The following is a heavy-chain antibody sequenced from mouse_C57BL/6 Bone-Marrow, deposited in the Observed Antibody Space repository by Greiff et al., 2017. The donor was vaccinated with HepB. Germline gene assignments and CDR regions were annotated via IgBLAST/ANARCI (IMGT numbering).Heavy chain of an antibody. J-gene: IGHJ3*01. V-gene: IGHV1-80*01. CDR3: ARGGLRQEAWFAY. D-gene: IGHD2-4*01. CDR2: IYPGDGDT. Sequence: QVQLKQSGAELVKPGASVKISCKASGYAFSSYWMNWVKQRPGKGLEWIGQIYPGDGDTNYNGKFKGKATLTADKSSSTAYMQLSSLTSEDSAVYFCARGGLRQEAWFAYWGQGTLVTVSA. CDR1: GYAFSSYW.